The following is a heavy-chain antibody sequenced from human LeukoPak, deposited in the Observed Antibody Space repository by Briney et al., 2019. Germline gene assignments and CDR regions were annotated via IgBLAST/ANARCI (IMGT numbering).Heavy chain of an antibody. CDR2: IYPGDSDI. J-gene: IGHJ4*02. V-gene: IGHV5-51*01. D-gene: IGHD1-1*01. CDR1: GYSFTTYW. Sequence: GESLKISCKGSGYSFTTYWIGWVRQMPGKGLEWMGIIYPGDSDIRYSPSFQGQVTISVDKSTRTAYLQWNSLKASDTAIYYCASMGKLGQLGYWGQGTLVTVSS. CDR3: ASMGKLGQLGY.